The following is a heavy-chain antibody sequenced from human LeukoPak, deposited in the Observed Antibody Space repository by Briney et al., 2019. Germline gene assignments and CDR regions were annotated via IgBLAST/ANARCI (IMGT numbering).Heavy chain of an antibody. CDR2: INSDGSAT. D-gene: IGHD1-26*01. J-gene: IGHJ4*02. CDR3: ARGATYAYYFDL. CDR1: GFTFSNYW. V-gene: IGHV3-74*01. Sequence: PGGSLRLSCAASGFTFSNYWMHWVRQAPGKGLVWVSRINSDGSATNYADSVKGRFTISRDNAKNTVYLQINSLRAEDTAVYYCARGATYAYYFDLWGQGTLVTVSS.